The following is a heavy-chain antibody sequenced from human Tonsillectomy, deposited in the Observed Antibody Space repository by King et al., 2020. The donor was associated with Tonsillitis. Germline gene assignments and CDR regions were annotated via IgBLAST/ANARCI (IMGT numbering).Heavy chain of an antibody. CDR2: IYTSGYT. CDR3: ARIGGGRVIAHFDY. V-gene: IGHV4-4*07. J-gene: IGHJ4*02. CDR1: GGSISSSY. D-gene: IGHD3-16*02. Sequence: VQLQESGPGLVKPSETLSLTCTVSGGSISSSYWSWIRQPAGKGLEWIGRIYTSGYTNYNPSLKSRVTMSVDTSKNQFSLKLSSVTAADTAVYYCARIGGGRVIAHFDYWGQGTLVTVSS.